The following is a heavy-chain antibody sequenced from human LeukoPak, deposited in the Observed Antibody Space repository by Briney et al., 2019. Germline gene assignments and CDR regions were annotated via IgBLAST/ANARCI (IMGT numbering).Heavy chain of an antibody. CDR2: IYPGDSDT. Sequence: GASPNIPRKGTRNRINRSCIDRVRPITRQRLESLIIIYPGDSDTRYSPSFQGQVTISADKSISTAYLQWSSLKASDTAMYYCARQWGGAAADSHFDYWGQGSLVPVPS. D-gene: IGHD6-13*01. CDR1: RNRINRSC. V-gene: IGHV5-51*01. CDR3: ARQWGGAAADSHFDY. J-gene: IGHJ4*02.